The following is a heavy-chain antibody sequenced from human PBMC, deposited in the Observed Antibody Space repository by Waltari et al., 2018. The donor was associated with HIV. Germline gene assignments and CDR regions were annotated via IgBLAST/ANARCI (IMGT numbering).Heavy chain of an antibody. CDR2: MNPKSGNT. CDR3: ARSSGWSYFDY. J-gene: IGHJ4*01. Sequence: QVQLVQSGTEVKRPGASVKVSCKASGYTFSNYDNNWVRQAPGQGLEWMGWMNPKSGNTGFAQKLKGRVTLTRNTSISTAYMELRSLRSEDTAVYFCARSSGWSYFDYWGRGTLVTVPS. D-gene: IGHD2-15*01. CDR1: GYTFSNYD. V-gene: IGHV1-8*01.